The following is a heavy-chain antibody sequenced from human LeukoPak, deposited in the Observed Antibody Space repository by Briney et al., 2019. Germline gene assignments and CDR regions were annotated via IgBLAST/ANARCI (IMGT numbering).Heavy chain of an antibody. D-gene: IGHD6-19*01. Sequence: HAGGSLRLSCAASGFTVSSNYMNWVRQAPGKGLEWVSAISGSGGSTYYADSVKGRFTISRDNSKNTLYLQINNLRAEDTAVYYCAKGDSSGWFNWFDPWGQGTLVTVSS. V-gene: IGHV3-23*01. CDR2: ISGSGGST. CDR1: GFTVSSNY. J-gene: IGHJ5*02. CDR3: AKGDSSGWFNWFDP.